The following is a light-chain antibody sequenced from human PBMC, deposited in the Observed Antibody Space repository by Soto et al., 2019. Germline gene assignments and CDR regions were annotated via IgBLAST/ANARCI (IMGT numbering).Light chain of an antibody. J-gene: IGKJ5*01. CDR2: GAS. Sequence: VLTHSPGTLSLSPGERASRYLAWHQQKLGQPPRLLIYGASSRATGIPDSFSGSGSGTDFTLTISRLEPEDFAVFHCQQYGSSLTFGQGTRLDIK. V-gene: IGKV3-20*01. CDR1: RY. CDR3: QQYGSSLT.